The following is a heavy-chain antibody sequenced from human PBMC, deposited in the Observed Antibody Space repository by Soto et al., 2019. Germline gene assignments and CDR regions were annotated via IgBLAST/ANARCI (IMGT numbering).Heavy chain of an antibody. CDR1: GFTFSSYA. D-gene: IGHD6-13*01. V-gene: IGHV3-23*01. J-gene: IGHJ4*02. CDR3: AKQRGIGYSFHLDY. Sequence: EVQLLESGGGLVQPGGSLRLSCAASGFTFSSYAMSWARQAPGKGLEWVSAISGSGSNTYYADSVKGRFTISRDNSKNTMYLQVNSLRAEDTAVYDCAKQRGIGYSFHLDYWGQGTMVTVSS. CDR2: ISGSGSNT.